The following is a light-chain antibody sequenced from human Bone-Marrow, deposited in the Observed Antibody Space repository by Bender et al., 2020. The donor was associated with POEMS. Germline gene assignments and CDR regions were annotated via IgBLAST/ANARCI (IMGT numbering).Light chain of an antibody. CDR3: CSYAGFTTWV. V-gene: IGLV3-21*02. CDR1: NIETKA. CDR2: SDS. Sequence: SYVLTQAPSVSVAPGQTARISCGGNNIETKAVHWYQQKPGQAPVLVLYSDSDRPSGIPERFSGSNSGNTATLTISRVEAGDEADYYCCSYAGFTTWVFGGRTKLTVL. J-gene: IGLJ3*02.